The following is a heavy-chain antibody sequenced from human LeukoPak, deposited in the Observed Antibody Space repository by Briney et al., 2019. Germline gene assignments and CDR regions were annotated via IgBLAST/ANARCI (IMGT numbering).Heavy chain of an antibody. CDR1: GLAFSSYA. D-gene: IGHD1-1*01. J-gene: IGHJ4*02. Sequence: GGSLRLSCAASGLAFSSYAMSWVRQAPGKGLEWVSAISGSGGSTYYADSVKGRFTISRDNSKNTLYLQMNSLRAEDTAVYYCAKDGHWNLKDFDYWGQGTLVTVSS. CDR2: ISGSGGST. CDR3: AKDGHWNLKDFDY. V-gene: IGHV3-23*01.